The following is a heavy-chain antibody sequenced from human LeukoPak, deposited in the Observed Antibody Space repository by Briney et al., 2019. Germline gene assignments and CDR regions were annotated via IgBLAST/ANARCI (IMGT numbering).Heavy chain of an antibody. D-gene: IGHD3-3*01. CDR2: IYYSGST. J-gene: IGHJ4*02. CDR1: GGSISSSSYY. CDR3: ARHDSDFWSGSFDY. Sequence: PSEALSLTCTVSGGSISSSSYYWGWIRQPPGKGLEWIGSIYYSGSTYYNPSLKSRVTISVDTSKNQFSLKLSSVTAADTAVYYCARHDSDFWSGSFDYWGQGTLVTVSS. V-gene: IGHV4-39*01.